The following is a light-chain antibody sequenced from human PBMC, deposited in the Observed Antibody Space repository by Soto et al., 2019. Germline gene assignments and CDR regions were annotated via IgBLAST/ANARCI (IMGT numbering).Light chain of an antibody. CDR1: QGISSA. Sequence: AIPLTQSPSSLSASVGDRVTISCPASQGISSALAWYQQKPGKAPTLLIYDASNLESGVPSRFSGSGSGTDCTLTISILQHEDLATYYCQQCNYYPSFSFGPGTKVDIK. CDR3: QQCNYYPSFS. J-gene: IGKJ3*01. CDR2: DAS. V-gene: IGKV1D-13*01.